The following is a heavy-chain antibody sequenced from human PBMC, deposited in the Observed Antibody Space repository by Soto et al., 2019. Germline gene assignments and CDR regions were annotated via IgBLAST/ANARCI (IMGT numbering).Heavy chain of an antibody. CDR1: GGTFVRHV. CDR3: ATPACAATSCSPSHNLDH. V-gene: IGHV1-69*09. J-gene: IGHJ4*02. CDR2: INPLSGIP. D-gene: IGHD2-2*01. Sequence: QVQLVQSGAEVKKPESSVKVSCKTSGGTFVRHVISWVRQAPGQGPEWMGKINPLSGIPNYAQKFQDRVTFTADTDSSTAYMELSSLRSDDTAVYYCATPACAATSCSPSHNLDHWGQGTLVTVSS.